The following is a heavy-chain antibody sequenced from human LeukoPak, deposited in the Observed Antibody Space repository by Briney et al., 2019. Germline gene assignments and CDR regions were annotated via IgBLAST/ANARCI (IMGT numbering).Heavy chain of an antibody. Sequence: SETLSLTCPVSGVSITSRSYYWGWIRQPPGKGLEWIGNIYYSGSTHYNPSLKSRVTISVDTSKNQSSLKLSSVTAADTAVYYCARQTGSGLFSLPGGQGTLVTVSS. CDR2: IYYSGST. CDR1: GVSITSRSYY. CDR3: ARQTGSGLFSLP. J-gene: IGHJ4*02. D-gene: IGHD3-10*01. V-gene: IGHV4-39*01.